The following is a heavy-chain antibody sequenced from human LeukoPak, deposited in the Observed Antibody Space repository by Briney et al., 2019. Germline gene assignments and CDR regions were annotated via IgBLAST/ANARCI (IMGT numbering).Heavy chain of an antibody. Sequence: GASVKVSCKASGYTFTSYDINWVRQAPGQGLEWMGRINPNSGGTNYAQKFQGRVTMTRDTSISTAYMELSRLRSDDTAVYYCARGYCSGGSCQRPFDYWGQGTLVTVSS. J-gene: IGHJ4*02. CDR3: ARGYCSGGSCQRPFDY. V-gene: IGHV1-2*06. CDR1: GYTFTSYD. D-gene: IGHD2-15*01. CDR2: INPNSGGT.